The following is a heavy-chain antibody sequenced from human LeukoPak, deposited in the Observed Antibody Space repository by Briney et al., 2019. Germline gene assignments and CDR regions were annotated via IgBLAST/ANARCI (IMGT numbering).Heavy chain of an antibody. V-gene: IGHV4-59*08. Sequence: PSETLSLTCTVSGGSISSYYWSWIRQPPGKGLEWIGYIYYSGSTNYNPSLKSRVTISVDTSKNQFSLKLSSVTAADTAVYYCARQVADYGDYGDSYYFDYWGQGTLVTVSS. CDR3: ARQVADYGDYGDSYYFDY. CDR2: IYYSGST. CDR1: GGSISSYY. D-gene: IGHD4-17*01. J-gene: IGHJ4*02.